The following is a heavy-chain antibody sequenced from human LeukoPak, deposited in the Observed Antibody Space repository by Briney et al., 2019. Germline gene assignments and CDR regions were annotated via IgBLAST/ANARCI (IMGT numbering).Heavy chain of an antibody. CDR3: STGSGHAFDI. J-gene: IGHJ3*02. Sequence: PGGSLRLSCAASGFTFSSYWMHWVRQVPGKGLVWVSRINSDGGSTSYADSVKGRFTISRDNAKNTLYVQMNSLRAEDTAVYYCSTGSGHAFDIWGRGTMATVSS. D-gene: IGHD3-10*01. CDR1: GFTFSSYW. V-gene: IGHV3-74*01. CDR2: INSDGGST.